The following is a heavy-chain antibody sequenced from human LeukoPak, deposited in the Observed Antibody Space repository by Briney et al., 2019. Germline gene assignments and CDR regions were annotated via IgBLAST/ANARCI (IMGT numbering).Heavy chain of an antibody. Sequence: SETLSLTCTVSGYSISSGYYWGWIRQPPGKGLEWIGNIYHSGTTYYNPSLKSRFTISVDTSKNQFSLKLSSVTAADTAVYYCASWYQLPGEVQNWFDPWGQGTLVTVSS. V-gene: IGHV4-38-2*02. J-gene: IGHJ5*02. CDR2: IYHSGTT. CDR1: GYSISSGYY. D-gene: IGHD2-2*01. CDR3: ASWYQLPGEVQNWFDP.